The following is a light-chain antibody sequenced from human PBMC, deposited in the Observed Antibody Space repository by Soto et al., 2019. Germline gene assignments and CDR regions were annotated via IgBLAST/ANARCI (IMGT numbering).Light chain of an antibody. CDR1: ESIDNW. Sequence: IQMTQSTTTLSASVGDTVTITCRASESIDNWLAWYQQKPGKAPKLLIFAASTLVRGVPSRFSGRGSGTEFTLTISSLQADDYATFYCQQYHTDWTFGQGTNVDIK. V-gene: IGKV1-5*01. CDR3: QQYHTDWT. CDR2: AAS. J-gene: IGKJ1*01.